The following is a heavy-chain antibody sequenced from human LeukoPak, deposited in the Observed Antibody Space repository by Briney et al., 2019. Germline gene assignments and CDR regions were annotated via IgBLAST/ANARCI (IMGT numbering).Heavy chain of an antibody. CDR2: IYHSGST. Sequence: KSSETLSLTCAVSGYSISSGYYWGWIRQPPGKGLEWIGSIYHSGSTYYNPSLKSRVTISVDTSKNQFSLKLSSVTAADTAVYYCARGYDFWSGPSLGYWGQGTLVTVSS. CDR1: GYSISSGYY. D-gene: IGHD3-3*01. CDR3: ARGYDFWSGPSLGY. J-gene: IGHJ4*02. V-gene: IGHV4-38-2*01.